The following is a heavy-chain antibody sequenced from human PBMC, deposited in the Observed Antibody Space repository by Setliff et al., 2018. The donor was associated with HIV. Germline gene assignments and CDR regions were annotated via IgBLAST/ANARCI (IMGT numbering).Heavy chain of an antibody. CDR1: GYSFTTYW. CDR2: IYPGDSDT. V-gene: IGHV5-51*01. Sequence: HGESLKISCKGSGYSFTTYWIGWVRQMPGKGLEWMGIIYPGDSDTKYSPSFQGQVLISADNSVNTAYLQWISLKASDSAMYYCARQPPGFLQPKDAFDIWGQGTKVTVSS. CDR3: ARQPPGFLQPKDAFDI. J-gene: IGHJ3*02. D-gene: IGHD3-3*01.